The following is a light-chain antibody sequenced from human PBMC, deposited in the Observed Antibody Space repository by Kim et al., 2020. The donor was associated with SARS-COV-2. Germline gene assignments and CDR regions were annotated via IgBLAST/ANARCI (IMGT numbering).Light chain of an antibody. V-gene: IGKV3-20*01. J-gene: IGKJ1*01. CDR3: QQYGYSPWT. Sequence: SPGVRATRSCRASQSVSDSTLAWYQHKPGRAPRLLIYGASTRATGIPDRFSGSGSGTDFTLTISRLEPEDFAMYYCQQYGYSPWTFGQGTKVDIK. CDR1: QSVSDST. CDR2: GAS.